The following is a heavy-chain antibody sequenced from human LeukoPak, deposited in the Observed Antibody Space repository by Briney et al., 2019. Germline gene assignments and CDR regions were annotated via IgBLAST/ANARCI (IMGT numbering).Heavy chain of an antibody. Sequence: PSETLSLTCTVSGDSISNYYWTWIRQPPGKGLEWIGYIDYSGNTNYNPSLKSRVTMSVATSKNQFSLRLSSVTAADTAVYYCARERLYQLRPWYFDLWGRGTLVTVSS. V-gene: IGHV4-59*01. J-gene: IGHJ2*01. CDR2: IDYSGNT. CDR3: ARERLYQLRPWYFDL. CDR1: GDSISNYY. D-gene: IGHD2-2*01.